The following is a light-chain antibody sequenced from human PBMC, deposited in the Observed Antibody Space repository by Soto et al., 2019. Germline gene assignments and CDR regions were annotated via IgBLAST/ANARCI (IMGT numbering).Light chain of an antibody. V-gene: IGLV1-40*01. CDR1: SSNIGAGYD. CDR3: QSHDSSLSAWV. J-gene: IGLJ3*02. Sequence: QLVLTQPPSVSGAPGQRVTISCTGSSSNIGAGYDVHWYQQLPGTAPKLLIYGNSNRPSGVPDRFSGSKSGTSASLAITGLQAEDEADYYCQSHDSSLSAWVFGGGTKLTVL. CDR2: GNS.